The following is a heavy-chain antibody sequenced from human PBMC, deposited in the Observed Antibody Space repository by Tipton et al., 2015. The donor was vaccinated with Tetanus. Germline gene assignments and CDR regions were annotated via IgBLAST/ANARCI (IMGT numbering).Heavy chain of an antibody. V-gene: IGHV3-23*03. CDR1: GLTFSNYL. Sequence: SLRLSCAASGLTFSNYLMHWVRQAPGKGLEWVSIIHSADSGSAIFYADSVKGRFTISRDSSKNMLYLHMNSLRVEDTAIYYCVRFDFWGQGTLVTVSS. CDR3: VRFDF. J-gene: IGHJ4*02. CDR2: IHSADSGSAI.